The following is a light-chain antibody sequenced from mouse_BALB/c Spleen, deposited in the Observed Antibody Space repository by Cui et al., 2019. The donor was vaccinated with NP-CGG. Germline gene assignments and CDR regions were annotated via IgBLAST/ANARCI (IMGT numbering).Light chain of an antibody. CDR2: GTN. V-gene: IGLV1*01. CDR3: ALWYSNHWV. J-gene: IGLJ1*01. CDR1: NGAVTTSNY. Sequence: QPVVTQESALTTSPGETVTLTCRSSNGAVTTSNYANWVQEKPDHLFTGLIGGTNNRAPGVPARFSGSLIGDKAALTITGAQTEDEAIYFCALWYSNHWVFGGGTKLTVL.